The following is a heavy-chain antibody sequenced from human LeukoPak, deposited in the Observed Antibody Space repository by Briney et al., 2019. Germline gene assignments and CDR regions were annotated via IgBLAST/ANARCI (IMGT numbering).Heavy chain of an antibody. D-gene: IGHD5-18*01. CDR2: ISSSGSTI. V-gene: IGHV3-48*03. CDR1: GFTFSSYE. Sequence: PGGSLRLSCAASGFTFSSYEMNWVRQAPGKGLEWVSYISSSGSTIYYADSVKGRFTISRDNSKNTLYLQMNSLRAEDTAVYYCASQPDTAMIYWGQGTLVTVSS. CDR3: ASQPDTAMIY. J-gene: IGHJ4*02.